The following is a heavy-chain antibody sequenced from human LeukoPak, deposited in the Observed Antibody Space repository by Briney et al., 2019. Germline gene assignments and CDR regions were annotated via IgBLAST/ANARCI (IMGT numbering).Heavy chain of an antibody. V-gene: IGHV3-23*01. J-gene: IGHJ4*02. CDR2: ISGSGGST. Sequence: GGSLRLSCAVSGFSFSSQAMSWVRQAPGKGLEWVSVISGSGGSTYYADSVKGRFTISRDNSKNTLYLQMNSLRAEDTAVYYCAKPRYYFDYWGQGTLVTVSS. CDR1: GFSFSSQA. CDR3: AKPRYYFDY.